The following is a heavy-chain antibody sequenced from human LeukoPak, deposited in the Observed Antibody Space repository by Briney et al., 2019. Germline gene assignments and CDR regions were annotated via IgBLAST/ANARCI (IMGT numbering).Heavy chain of an antibody. D-gene: IGHD3-22*01. V-gene: IGHV4-59*11. CDR3: ARLINNDNSGDADTFDM. CDR1: GGSMRSHY. CDR2: IDYSGST. J-gene: IGHJ3*02. Sequence: SETLSLTCTVSGGSMRSHYWSWIRQTPGKGLEWIGYIDYSGSTRYNPSLQSRVTISVDTSKNQFSLKLTSVTATDTAVYYCARLINNDNSGDADTFDMWGQGTVVTIFS.